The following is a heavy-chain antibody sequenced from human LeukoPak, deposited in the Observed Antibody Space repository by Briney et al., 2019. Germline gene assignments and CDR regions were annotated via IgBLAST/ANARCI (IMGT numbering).Heavy chain of an antibody. CDR2: IYYRDTT. CDR1: GGSISSYY. J-gene: IGHJ3*02. CDR3: ARESVYSGRYYAFDI. Sequence: SETLSLTCTASGGSISSYYWSWIRQPPGKGLEWIGYIYYRDTTNYNPSLKSRVTISVDTSKNHLSLKLTSVTAADTAVYYCARESVYSGRYYAFDIWGQGTMVTVSS. D-gene: IGHD1-26*01. V-gene: IGHV4-59*01.